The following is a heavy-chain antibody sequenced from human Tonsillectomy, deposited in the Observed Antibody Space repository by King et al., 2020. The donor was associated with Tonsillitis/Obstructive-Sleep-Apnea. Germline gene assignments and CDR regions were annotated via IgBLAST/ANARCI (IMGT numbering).Heavy chain of an antibody. CDR3: ARHNTDGYNTHI. D-gene: IGHD5-24*01. V-gene: IGHV3-7*03. Sequence: VQLVESGGGLVQPGGSLSPPLQPLGFPFRGYWSGWVRQPPGRGLGWGANLKQVGRWKYNVDPGKGRFTISRDNAKNSLYLQMNSLRAEDTAVYYCARHNTDGYNTHIWGQGTMVTVSS. CDR1: GFPFRGYW. CDR2: LKQVGRWK. J-gene: IGHJ3*02.